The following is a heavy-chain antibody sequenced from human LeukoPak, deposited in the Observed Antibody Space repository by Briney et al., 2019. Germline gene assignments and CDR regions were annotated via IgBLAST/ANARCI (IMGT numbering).Heavy chain of an antibody. D-gene: IGHD7-27*01. CDR3: AKVQFNWGPIDY. CDR1: GFTFNNCA. V-gene: IGHV3-23*01. J-gene: IGHJ4*02. Sequence: PGGSLRLSCAASGFTFNNCAMSWVRQVPGKGLEWVSSIDGSGDKTHYPDSVRGRFTVSRDNSKNTLYLQMNSLRVEDTATYFCAKVQFNWGPIDYWGQGTPVIVSS. CDR2: IDGSGDKT.